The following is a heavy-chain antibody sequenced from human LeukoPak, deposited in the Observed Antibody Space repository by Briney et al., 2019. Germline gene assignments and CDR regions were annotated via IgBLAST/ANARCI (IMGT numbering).Heavy chain of an antibody. CDR3: ARVSGSGPGGYLEYFYH. V-gene: IGHV3-33*08. Sequence: PGGSLRLSCAASGFTFSSYAMTWVHQAPGKGLEWVAVIWYDGSNKYYADSVKGRFTISRDNSKNTLYLQMNSLRAEDTAVYYCARVSGSGPGGYLEYFYHWGQGTLVTVSS. J-gene: IGHJ1*01. CDR1: GFTFSSYA. CDR2: IWYDGSNK. D-gene: IGHD3-10*01.